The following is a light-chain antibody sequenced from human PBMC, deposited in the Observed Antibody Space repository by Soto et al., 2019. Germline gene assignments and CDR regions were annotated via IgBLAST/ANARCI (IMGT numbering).Light chain of an antibody. V-gene: IGKV3-20*01. CDR1: RGISSN. Sequence: IVMTQSPATLSVSPGERATLSCRASRGISSNLAWYQQKPGQAPRLLIYGASSRATGIPDRFSGSGSGTDFTLTISRLEPEDFAVYYCQQYGSSPWTFGQGTKVDIK. CDR3: QQYGSSPWT. J-gene: IGKJ1*01. CDR2: GAS.